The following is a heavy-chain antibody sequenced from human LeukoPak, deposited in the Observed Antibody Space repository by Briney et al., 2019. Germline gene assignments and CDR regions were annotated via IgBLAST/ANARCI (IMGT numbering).Heavy chain of an antibody. CDR2: IYYSGTT. CDR1: GCSISSSSDY. V-gene: IGHV4-39*01. CDR3: ARHYYDSSGSSRDYYFDY. Sequence: SETLSLTCTVSGCSISSSSDYWVWIRQPPGKGLEYIGSIYYSGTTYYNPSLKSRVSMSVDMSKNQCSMKLSSVTAADTAVYYCARHYYDSSGSSRDYYFDYCGEGSLVTVSS. D-gene: IGHD3-22*01. J-gene: IGHJ4*02.